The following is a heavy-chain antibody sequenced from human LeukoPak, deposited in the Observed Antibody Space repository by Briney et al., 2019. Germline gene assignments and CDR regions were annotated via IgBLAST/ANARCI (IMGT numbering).Heavy chain of an antibody. CDR1: GYTFTSYG. Sequence: GASVKVSCKASGYTFTSYGISWVRQAPGQGLEWMGWISAYNGNTNYAQKLQGRVTMTRDTSTNTAYMELRSLRSDDTAVYYCARARDYGDYGRLDYWGQGTLVTVSS. V-gene: IGHV1-18*01. J-gene: IGHJ4*02. CDR3: ARARDYGDYGRLDY. CDR2: ISAYNGNT. D-gene: IGHD4-17*01.